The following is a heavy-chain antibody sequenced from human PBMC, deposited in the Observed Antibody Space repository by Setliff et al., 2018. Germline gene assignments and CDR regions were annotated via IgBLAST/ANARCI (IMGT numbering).Heavy chain of an antibody. CDR1: GFTFGDFA. D-gene: IGHD3-22*01. V-gene: IGHV3-23*01. J-gene: IGHJ3*02. CDR3: AKDKYSSGPDAFHI. CDR2: IGGRGIST. Sequence: GGSLRLSCAASGFTFGDFAMTWVRQAPGKGLEWVSGIGGRGISTYYADSVKGRFTISRDNSKNTLYLQMNSLRVEDTAVYYCAKDKYSSGPDAFHIWGQGTMVTVSS.